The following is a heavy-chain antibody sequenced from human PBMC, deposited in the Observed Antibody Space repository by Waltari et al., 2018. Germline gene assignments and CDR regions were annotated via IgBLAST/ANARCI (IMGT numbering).Heavy chain of an antibody. D-gene: IGHD7-27*01. V-gene: IGHV3-48*03. Sequence: EVQLVESGGGLVQLGGSLRLSCAASGFTFSSSEMKWVRTPPGKGREWVSYISSSVRTIYNAYSVKGRFTISRDNAKNSLSLQMNSLRAEDTAIYYCARETVNWGSERYFDRWGRGTLVTVSS. CDR3: ARETVNWGSERYFDR. J-gene: IGHJ2*01. CDR2: ISSSVRTI. CDR1: GFTFSSSE.